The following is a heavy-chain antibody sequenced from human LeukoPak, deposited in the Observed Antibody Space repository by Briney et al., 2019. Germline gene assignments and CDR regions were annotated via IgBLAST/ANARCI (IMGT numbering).Heavy chain of an antibody. J-gene: IGHJ4*02. CDR2: ISSNGGST. CDR3: ARGLPSPDKRPC. V-gene: IGHV3-64*01. CDR1: GFTFSSYA. Sequence: GGSLRLSCAASGFTFSSYAMHWVRQAPGKGLEYVSAISSNGGSTYYANSVKGRFTISRDNSKNTLYLQVGSLRAEDMAVYYCARGLPSPDKRPCWGQGTLVTVSS. D-gene: IGHD5-24*01.